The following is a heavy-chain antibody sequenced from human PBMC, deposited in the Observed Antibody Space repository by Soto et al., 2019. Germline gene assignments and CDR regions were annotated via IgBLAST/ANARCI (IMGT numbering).Heavy chain of an antibody. D-gene: IGHD2-2*01. Sequence: EVQLVESGGGLVKPGVSLRLSCAASGFTFTNAWMNWVRQAPGKGLEWVGRIKSKTDGGTADYAAPVKGRFTISRDDSRTTLYLQMNSLKAEDTAVYYCTSGGVPAAAKGYYYCAMDVWGQGTTVTVSS. CDR3: TSGGVPAAAKGYYYCAMDV. CDR2: IKSKTDGGTA. CDR1: GFTFTNAW. J-gene: IGHJ6*02. V-gene: IGHV3-15*07.